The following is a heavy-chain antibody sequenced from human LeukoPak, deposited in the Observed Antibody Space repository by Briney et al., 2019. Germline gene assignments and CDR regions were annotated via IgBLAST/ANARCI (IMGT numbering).Heavy chain of an antibody. Sequence: GSSVKVSCKASGGTFSSYAISWVRQAPGQGLEWMGGIIPIFGTANYAQKFQGRVTITTDESTSTAYMELSSLRSEDTAVYYCARNVLRFLEWLDAENWFDPWAREPWSPSPQ. CDR3: ARNVLRFLEWLDAENWFDP. CDR1: GGTFSSYA. D-gene: IGHD3-3*01. V-gene: IGHV1-69*05. CDR2: IIPIFGTA. J-gene: IGHJ5*02.